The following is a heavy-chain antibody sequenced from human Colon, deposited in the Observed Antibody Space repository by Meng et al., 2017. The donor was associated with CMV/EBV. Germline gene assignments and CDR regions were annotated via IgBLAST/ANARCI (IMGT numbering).Heavy chain of an antibody. Sequence: QLNFPEAGPGLVKPSETRSLTCTLSVASISSFSSWNWIRQPPGKGLEWIASVAHSANMYYNTSLQSRVTMSFDTSKNQFSLRLYSVTAADTAVYYCARGQDSAKVHHWGQGSLVTVSS. CDR1: VASISSFSS. CDR3: ARGQDSAKVHH. J-gene: IGHJ1*01. D-gene: IGHD1-26*01. V-gene: IGHV4-39*07. CDR2: VAHSANM.